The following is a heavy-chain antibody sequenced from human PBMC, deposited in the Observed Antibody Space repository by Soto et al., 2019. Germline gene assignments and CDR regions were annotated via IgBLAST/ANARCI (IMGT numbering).Heavy chain of an antibody. D-gene: IGHD6-13*01. CDR1: GFTFSGSA. CDR2: IRSKANSYAT. Sequence: GGSLRLSCAASGFTFSGSAMHWVRQASGKGLEWVGRIRSKANSYATAYAASVKGRFTISRDDSKNTAYLQMNSLKTEDTAVYYCTRPIQQQLAKTTKYYYYMDVWGKGTTVTVSS. V-gene: IGHV3-73*01. CDR3: TRPIQQQLAKTTKYYYYMDV. J-gene: IGHJ6*03.